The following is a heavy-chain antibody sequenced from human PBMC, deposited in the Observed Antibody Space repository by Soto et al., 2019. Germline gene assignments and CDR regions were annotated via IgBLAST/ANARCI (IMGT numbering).Heavy chain of an antibody. J-gene: IGHJ6*02. Sequence: EVQLLEAGGGLVQPGGSLRFSCAASGFAFSSYAMNWVRQAPGKGLEWVSAISGSGKSTYYTDSVKGRFTISRDNSKNTLYLEMNSLRVEDTAVYYCAKAGWRDIVGVSYYYYGLDVWGHGTTVIVSS. CDR1: GFAFSSYA. CDR3: AKAGWRDIVGVSYYYYGLDV. V-gene: IGHV3-23*01. D-gene: IGHD2-2*01. CDR2: ISGSGKST.